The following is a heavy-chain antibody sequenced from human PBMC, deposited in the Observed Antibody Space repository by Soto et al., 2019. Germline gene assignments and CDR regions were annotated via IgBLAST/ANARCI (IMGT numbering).Heavy chain of an antibody. CDR1: GGSFSGYY. J-gene: IGHJ4*02. V-gene: IGHV4-34*01. CDR3: TNGKVYCSSTSCSHSFYYFDY. Sequence: SETLSLTCAVYGGSFSGYYWSWIRQPPGKGLEWIGEINHSGSTNYNPSLKSRVTISVDTSKNQFSLKLSSVTAADTAVYYCTNGKVYCSSTSCSHSFYYFDYWGQGTLVTVSS. D-gene: IGHD2-2*01. CDR2: INHSGST.